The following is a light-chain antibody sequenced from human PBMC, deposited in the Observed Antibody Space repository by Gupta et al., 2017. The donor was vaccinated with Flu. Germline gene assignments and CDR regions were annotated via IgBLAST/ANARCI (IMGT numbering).Light chain of an antibody. V-gene: IGKV3-11*01. J-gene: IGKJ1*01. CDR3: QQRTNWLWT. Sequence: PATLSWSPGERATLSCRASQSVGTYLAWYQHKRGQAPRLLIYDASNRATGIPARFSGGGSGTDFTLTISSLEPEDFVVYYCQQRTNWLWTFGQGTKVEI. CDR2: DAS. CDR1: QSVGTY.